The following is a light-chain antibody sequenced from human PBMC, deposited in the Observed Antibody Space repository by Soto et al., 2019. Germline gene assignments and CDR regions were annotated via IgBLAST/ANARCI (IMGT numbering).Light chain of an antibody. J-gene: IGLJ3*02. CDR2: EVT. Sequence: QSVLTQPASASGSPGQSVTISCTGTSSDVGGYNYVSWYQQYPGRAPKLMIYEVTKRPSGVPDRFSGSKSGNTASLTVSGLQAEDEADYYYCSYASGNSSSFVFGGGTKLTVL. CDR3: CSYASGNSSSFV. V-gene: IGLV2-8*01. CDR1: SSDVGGYNY.